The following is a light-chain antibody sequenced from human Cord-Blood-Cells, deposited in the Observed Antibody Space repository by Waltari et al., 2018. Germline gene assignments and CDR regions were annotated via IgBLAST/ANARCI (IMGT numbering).Light chain of an antibody. CDR2: AAS. V-gene: IGKV1-39*01. Sequence: DIQMTQSPSSLSASVGDRFTITCRASQSISSYLNWCQQKPGKAPKLLIYAASSLQGGVPSKFSSGGAGTEFSITISSLQPEEYTAKYCQQNYSTPFLTFGGGTKVEIK. J-gene: IGKJ4*01. CDR3: QQNYSTPFLT. CDR1: QSISSY.